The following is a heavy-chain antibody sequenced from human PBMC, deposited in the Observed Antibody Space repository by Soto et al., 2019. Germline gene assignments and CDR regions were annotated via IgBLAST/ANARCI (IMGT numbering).Heavy chain of an antibody. Sequence: SETLSLTCTVSGGSISSYYWSWIRQPPGKGLEWIRYIYYSGSTNYNPSLKSRVTISVDTSKNQFSLKLSSVTAADTAVYYCARDFSSPYTGTYGAFDIWGQGTMVTVSS. CDR3: ARDFSSPYTGTYGAFDI. V-gene: IGHV4-59*01. CDR1: GGSISSYY. D-gene: IGHD1-1*01. CDR2: IYYSGST. J-gene: IGHJ3*02.